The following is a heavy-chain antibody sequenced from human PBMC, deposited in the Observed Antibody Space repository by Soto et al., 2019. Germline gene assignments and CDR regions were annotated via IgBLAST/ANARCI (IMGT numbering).Heavy chain of an antibody. V-gene: IGHV3-66*01. CDR1: GFTVSSNY. Sequence: GGSLRLSCAASGFTVSSNYMSWVRQAPGKGLEWVSVIYSGGSTYYADSVKGRFTISRDNSKNTLYLQMNSLRAEDTAVYYCGRDYYYDSSGYSYYFDYWGQGTLVTVSS. J-gene: IGHJ4*02. D-gene: IGHD3-22*01. CDR3: GRDYYYDSSGYSYYFDY. CDR2: IYSGGST.